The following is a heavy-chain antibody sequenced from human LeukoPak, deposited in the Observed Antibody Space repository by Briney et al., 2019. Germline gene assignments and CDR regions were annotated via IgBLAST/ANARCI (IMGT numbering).Heavy chain of an antibody. Sequence: GESLKISCKGSGYSFSTSWIAWVRHMPGKGLEWMGIIYPGDSDARYSPSFQGQVTISVDKSLSTAYLQWSSLKASDTAMYYCARQYKSETYKLGFDPWGQGTLVTVSS. CDR3: ARQYKSETYKLGFDP. J-gene: IGHJ5*02. CDR1: GYSFSTSW. V-gene: IGHV5-51*01. CDR2: IYPGDSDA. D-gene: IGHD1-1*01.